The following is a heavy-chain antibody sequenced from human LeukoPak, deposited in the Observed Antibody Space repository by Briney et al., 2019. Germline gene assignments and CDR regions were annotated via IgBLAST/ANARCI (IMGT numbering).Heavy chain of an antibody. V-gene: IGHV4-4*07. CDR1: GVSISSHY. CDR2: IYTSGST. D-gene: IGHD3-3*01. CDR3: ARVWMDGYFDY. J-gene: IGHJ4*02. Sequence: NPSETLSLTCTVSGVSISSHYWSWIRQPAGKGLEWIGRIYTSGSTNHNPSLKSRVTMSLDTSKKQFSLKLTSVTAADTAVYYCARVWMDGYFDYWGQGTLVAVSS.